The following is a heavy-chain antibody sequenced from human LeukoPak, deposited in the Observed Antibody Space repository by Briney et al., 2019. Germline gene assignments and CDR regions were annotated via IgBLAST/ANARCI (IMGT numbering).Heavy chain of an antibody. V-gene: IGHV3-48*03. CDR3: ARDVDSSGFVYFDY. D-gene: IGHD6-19*01. Sequence: PGGSLRLSCAASGFTFSSYEMNWVRQAPGKGLESVSYISSSGSTIYYADSVKCRFTISRHNAKNSLYLQMNSLRAEDTAVYYCARDVDSSGFVYFDYWGQGTLVTVSS. J-gene: IGHJ4*02. CDR2: ISSSGSTI. CDR1: GFTFSSYE.